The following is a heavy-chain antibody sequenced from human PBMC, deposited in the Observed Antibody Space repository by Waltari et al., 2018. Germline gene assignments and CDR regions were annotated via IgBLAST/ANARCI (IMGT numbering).Heavy chain of an antibody. CDR3: ATKRESSASGFDY. Sequence: QLQLQESGPGLVKPSETLSFTCTVSGGSISSSSYYWGWIRQPPGKGLEWIGSIYYRGSTYYNPSLNSRVTISVDTSKNQFSLKLSSVTAADTAVYYCATKRESSASGFDYWGQGTLVTVSS. V-gene: IGHV4-39*01. J-gene: IGHJ4*02. D-gene: IGHD6-19*01. CDR1: GGSISSSSYY. CDR2: IYYRGST.